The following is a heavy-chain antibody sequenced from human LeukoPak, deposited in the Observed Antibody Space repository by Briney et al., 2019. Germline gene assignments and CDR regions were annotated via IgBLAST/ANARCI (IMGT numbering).Heavy chain of an antibody. V-gene: IGHV4-34*01. Sequence: SETLSLTCAVYGWSFNDYYWNWIRQPPGKRLEWIGEINARGDTKYNPSLKSRVTISVDTSKNQLSLRLTPMVAADTAIYYGARGQVPAARGYNWFEPWGQGTLVTVSS. CDR1: GWSFNDYY. J-gene: IGHJ5*02. CDR3: ARGQVPAARGYNWFEP. D-gene: IGHD2-2*01. CDR2: INARGDT.